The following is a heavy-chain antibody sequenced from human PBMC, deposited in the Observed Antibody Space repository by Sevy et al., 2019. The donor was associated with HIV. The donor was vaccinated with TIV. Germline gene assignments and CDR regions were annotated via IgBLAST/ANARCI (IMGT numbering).Heavy chain of an antibody. D-gene: IGHD6-19*01. V-gene: IGHV1-24*01. J-gene: IGHJ6*02. CDR2: FDPEDGEI. CDR3: ATDNRVAGRRWEDYYYGMDV. CDR1: GYTLTELS. Sequence: ASVKVSCKASGYTLTELSMHWVRQAPGKGLEWMGGFDPEDGEIIYAQKFQGRVTMTEDTSTDTAYMELSSLRSEDTAVYYCATDNRVAGRRWEDYYYGMDVWGQGTTVTVSS.